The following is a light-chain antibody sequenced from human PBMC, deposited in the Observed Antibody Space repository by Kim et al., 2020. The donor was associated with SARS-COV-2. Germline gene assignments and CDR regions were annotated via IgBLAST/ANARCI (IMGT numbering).Light chain of an antibody. Sequence: SLSPGERATRSCRASPSVSSYLAWYQQKPGQAPRLLIYDASNRATGIPARFSGSGSGTDFTLTISSLEPEDFAVYYCQQRSNLLTFGGGTKVEIK. CDR3: QQRSNLLT. CDR1: PSVSSY. V-gene: IGKV3-11*01. CDR2: DAS. J-gene: IGKJ4*01.